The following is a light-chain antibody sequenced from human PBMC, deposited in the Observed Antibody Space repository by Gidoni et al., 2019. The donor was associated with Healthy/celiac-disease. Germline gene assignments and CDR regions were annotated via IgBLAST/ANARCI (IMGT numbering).Light chain of an antibody. Sequence: QSVLTQPPSVSVAPGQRATISCTGSSSNIGAGYDVHWYQQLPGTAPKLLIYGNSNRPSGVPDRFSGSKSGTSASLAITGLQAEDEADYYCQSYDSSLSGSVFGGGTKLTVL. CDR2: GNS. V-gene: IGLV1-40*01. J-gene: IGLJ2*01. CDR1: SSNIGAGYD. CDR3: QSYDSSLSGSV.